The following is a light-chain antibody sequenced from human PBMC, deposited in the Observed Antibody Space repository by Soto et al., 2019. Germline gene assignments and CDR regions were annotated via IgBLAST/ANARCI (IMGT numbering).Light chain of an antibody. Sequence: EIVLTQSPATLSLSPGERATLSCRASQSVTSFLAWYQQKPGQAPRLLIYDASSRATGIPARFSGSGSGTDFTLTISSLEPEDFAVYYCPQRTNWPLTFGGGTKVEIK. CDR2: DAS. J-gene: IGKJ4*01. CDR3: PQRTNWPLT. V-gene: IGKV3-11*01. CDR1: QSVTSF.